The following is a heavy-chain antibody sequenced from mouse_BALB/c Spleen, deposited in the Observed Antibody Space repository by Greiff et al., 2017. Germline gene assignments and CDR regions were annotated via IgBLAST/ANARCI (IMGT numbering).Heavy chain of an antibody. J-gene: IGHJ4*01. CDR1: GFNIKDTY. CDR3: ARGRYDYDDAMDY. Sequence: VKLQESGAELVKPGASVKLSCTASGFNIKDTYMHWVKQRPEQGLEWIGRIDPANGNTKYDPKFQGKATITADTSSNTAYLQLSSLTSEDTAVYYCARGRYDYDDAMDYWGQGTSVTVAS. CDR2: IDPANGNT. V-gene: IGHV14-3*02. D-gene: IGHD2-4*01.